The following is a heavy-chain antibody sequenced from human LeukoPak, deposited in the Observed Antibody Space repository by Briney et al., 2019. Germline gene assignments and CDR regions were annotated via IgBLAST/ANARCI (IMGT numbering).Heavy chain of an antibody. V-gene: IGHV3-23*01. CDR1: GFTFSSYA. CDR3: AKDPAVGGTTGYFDY. Sequence: GGSLRLSCAASGFTFSSYAMSWVRQAPGKGLEWVSANSGSGGSTYYADSVKGRFTISRDNSKNTLYLQVNSLRAEDTAVYYCAKDPAVGGTTGYFDYWGQGTMVTVSS. D-gene: IGHD1-7*01. J-gene: IGHJ4*02. CDR2: NSGSGGST.